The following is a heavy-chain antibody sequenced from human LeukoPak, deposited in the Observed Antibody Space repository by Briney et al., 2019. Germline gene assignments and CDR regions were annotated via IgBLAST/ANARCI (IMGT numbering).Heavy chain of an antibody. J-gene: IGHJ3*02. CDR3: ARGGLLWFGEREEKDAFDI. V-gene: IGHV1-3*01. CDR1: GYTFTSYA. D-gene: IGHD3-10*01. Sequence: EASVKVSCKASGYTFTSYAMHWVRQAPGQRLEWMGWINAGNGNTKYSQKFQGRVTITRDTSASTAYMELSSLRSEDTAVYYCARGGLLWFGEREEKDAFDIWGQGTMVTVSS. CDR2: INAGNGNT.